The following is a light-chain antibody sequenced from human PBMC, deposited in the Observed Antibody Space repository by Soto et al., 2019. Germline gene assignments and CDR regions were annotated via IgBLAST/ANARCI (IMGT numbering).Light chain of an antibody. Sequence: QSVLTQPPSLSATPGQRVTISCSGISSNIGNNHVSWYQHPPGIAPKLLIYDDDRRPSGIPDRFSGSKSGTSATLDITGLQTGDEADYYCVAWDGGLSAVVFGGGTQLTVL. CDR2: DDD. J-gene: IGLJ2*01. V-gene: IGLV1-51*01. CDR1: SSNIGNNH. CDR3: VAWDGGLSAVV.